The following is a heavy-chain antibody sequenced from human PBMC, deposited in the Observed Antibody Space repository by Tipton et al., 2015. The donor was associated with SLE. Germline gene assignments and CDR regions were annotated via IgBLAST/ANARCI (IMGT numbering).Heavy chain of an antibody. CDR3: ARTYGVWNDDHPTMRSTGMDV. V-gene: IGHV4-30-2*01. Sequence: SGLVKPSETLSLTCAVSGGSISSGGYSWSWIRQPPGKGLEWIGYIFHSGTTYYKPSLKSRVTISEDSSQNQVSLKLSSVTAADTAVYYCARTYGVWNDDHPTMRSTGMDVWGKGTTVTVAS. D-gene: IGHD3-3*01. CDR1: GGSISSGGYS. J-gene: IGHJ6*03. CDR2: IFHSGTT.